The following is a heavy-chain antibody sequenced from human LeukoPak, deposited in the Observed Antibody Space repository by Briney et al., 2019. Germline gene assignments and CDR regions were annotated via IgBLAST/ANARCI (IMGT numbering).Heavy chain of an antibody. CDR2: IKQDGSEK. Sequence: GGPLRLSCAASGFTFSSYWMSWVRQAPGKGLEWVANIKQDGSEKYYVDSVKGRFTISRDNAKNSLYLQMNSLRAEDTAVYYCARGTYDFWSGYPTYYYYYYMDVWGKGTTVTVSS. V-gene: IGHV3-7*01. CDR3: ARGTYDFWSGYPTYYYYYYMDV. J-gene: IGHJ6*03. D-gene: IGHD3-3*01. CDR1: GFTFSSYW.